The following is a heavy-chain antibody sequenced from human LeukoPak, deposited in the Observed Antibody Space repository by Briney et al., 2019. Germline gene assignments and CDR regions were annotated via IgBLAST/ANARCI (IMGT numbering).Heavy chain of an antibody. Sequence: SQTLSLTCTVSGGSISSGGYYWSWIRQHPGKRLEWIGYIYYSGSTYYNPSLKSRVTISVDTSKNQFSLKLSSVTAADTAVYYCARAGQLPFDYWGQGTLVTVSS. V-gene: IGHV4-31*03. CDR3: ARAGQLPFDY. J-gene: IGHJ4*02. CDR2: IYYSGST. CDR1: GGSISSGGYY. D-gene: IGHD2-2*01.